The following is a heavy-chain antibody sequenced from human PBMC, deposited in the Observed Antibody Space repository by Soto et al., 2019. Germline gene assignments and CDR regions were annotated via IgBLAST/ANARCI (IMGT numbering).Heavy chain of an antibody. D-gene: IGHD3-3*01. Sequence: PSETLSLTCTVSGGSISSSSYYWGWIRQPPGKGLEWIGSIYYSGSTYYNPSLKSRVTISVDTSKNQFSLKLSSVTAADTAVYYCARLRYYDFWSEYYFDYWGQGTLVTVSS. CDR3: ARLRYYDFWSEYYFDY. J-gene: IGHJ4*02. V-gene: IGHV4-39*01. CDR1: GGSISSSSYY. CDR2: IYYSGST.